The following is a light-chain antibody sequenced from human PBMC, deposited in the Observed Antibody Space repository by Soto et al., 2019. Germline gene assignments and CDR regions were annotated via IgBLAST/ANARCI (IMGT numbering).Light chain of an antibody. Sequence: DIQMTQSPSSLSASVGDRVTITCRASQSISTYLNWYQQKPGKAPKLLIHAASSLQSGVPSRISGSGSGTDFTLTISSLQPVDFATYYCQQSYSRPYTFGQGTKLEIK. J-gene: IGKJ2*01. CDR2: AAS. CDR1: QSISTY. V-gene: IGKV1-39*01. CDR3: QQSYSRPYT.